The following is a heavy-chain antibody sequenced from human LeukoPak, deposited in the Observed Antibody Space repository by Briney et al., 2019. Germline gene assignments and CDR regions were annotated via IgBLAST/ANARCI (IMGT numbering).Heavy chain of an antibody. CDR3: ARDLVAAAGGNWFDP. CDR1: GFTFSSYT. CDR2: IGSGGSYI. V-gene: IGHV3-21*01. Sequence: GGLRLSCAASGFTFSSYTMNWVRQASGKGLEWVSSIGSGGSYIYYADSVRGRFTLSRDNAKNSLYLQMHSLRAEDTAVYYCARDLVAAAGGNWFDPWGQGTLVTVSS. D-gene: IGHD6-13*01. J-gene: IGHJ5*02.